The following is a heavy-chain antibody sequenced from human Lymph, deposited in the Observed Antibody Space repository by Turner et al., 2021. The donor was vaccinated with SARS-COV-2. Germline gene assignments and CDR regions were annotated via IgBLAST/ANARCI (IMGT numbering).Heavy chain of an antibody. D-gene: IGHD4-17*01. V-gene: IGHV3-33*01. CDR3: ARGSDYGGNGQGFDY. Sequence: QEPLVESGRGVVEPSRYMSHSCAGSGFTFSSCGMRWVRQAPGKGWEWVAVICYNGSNTYYAESVKSRFTISGDKSKNTLYLKVSCVRAADTAVYYCARGSDYGGNGQGFDYWGQGTLVTVSS. J-gene: IGHJ4*02. CDR2: ICYNGSNT. CDR1: GFTFSSCG.